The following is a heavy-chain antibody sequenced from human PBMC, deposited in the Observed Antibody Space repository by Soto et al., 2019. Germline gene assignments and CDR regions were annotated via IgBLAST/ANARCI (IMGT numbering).Heavy chain of an antibody. CDR2: ISGSGGST. V-gene: IGHV3-23*01. CDR3: AKGSQYCSSTSCWFDP. Sequence: GGSLRLSCAASGFTFSTYAMSWVRQAPGKGLEWVSAISGSGGSTYYVDSVKGRFTISRDNSKNTLYVQMNSLRAEDTAVYYCAKGSQYCSSTSCWFDPWGQGTLVTVSS. CDR1: GFTFSTYA. D-gene: IGHD2-2*01. J-gene: IGHJ5*02.